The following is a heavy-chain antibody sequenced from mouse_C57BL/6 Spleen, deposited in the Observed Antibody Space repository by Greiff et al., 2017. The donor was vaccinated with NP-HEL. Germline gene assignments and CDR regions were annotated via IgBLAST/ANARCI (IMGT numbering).Heavy chain of an antibody. D-gene: IGHD1-1*01. CDR1: GYTFTSYW. Sequence: QVQLQQSGAELAKPGASVKLSCKASGYTFTSYWMHWVKQRPGQGLEWIGYINPSSGYTKYNQKFKDKATLTPDKSSSTAYMQLSSLTYEDSAVYYCARVSYGSSTGDYWGQGTTLTVSS. V-gene: IGHV1-7*01. CDR3: ARVSYGSSTGDY. CDR2: INPSSGYT. J-gene: IGHJ2*01.